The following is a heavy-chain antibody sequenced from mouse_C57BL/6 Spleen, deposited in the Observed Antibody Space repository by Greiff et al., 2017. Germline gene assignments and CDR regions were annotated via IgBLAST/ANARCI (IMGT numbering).Heavy chain of an antibody. V-gene: IGHV1-64*01. CDR2: IHPNSGST. CDR3: ASGWLPWYFDV. J-gene: IGHJ1*03. CDR1: GYTFTSYG. D-gene: IGHD2-3*01. Sequence: QVKLQQPGAELVKPGASVKLSCKASGYTFTSYGMHWVKQRPGQGLEWIGMIHPNSGSTNYNEKFKSKDTLTVDKSSSTAYMHLSSLTSNASAVYYCASGWLPWYFDVWGTGTTVTVSS.